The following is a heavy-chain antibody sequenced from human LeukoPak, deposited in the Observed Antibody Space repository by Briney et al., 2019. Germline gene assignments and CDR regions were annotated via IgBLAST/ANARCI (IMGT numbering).Heavy chain of an antibody. J-gene: IGHJ4*02. Sequence: GGSLRLSCAASGFTFSSYAMHWVRQAPGKGLEGVAVISYDGSNKYYADSVKGRFTISRDNSKNMLYLQMNSLRAEDTAVYYCARDRGYSGYDEGVDYWGQGTLVTVSS. CDR1: GFTFSSYA. D-gene: IGHD5-12*01. CDR3: ARDRGYSGYDEGVDY. V-gene: IGHV3-30-3*01. CDR2: ISYDGSNK.